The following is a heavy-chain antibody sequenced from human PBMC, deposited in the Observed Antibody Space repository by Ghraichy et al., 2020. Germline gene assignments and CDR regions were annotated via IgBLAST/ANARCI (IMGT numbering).Heavy chain of an antibody. CDR3: ARDHPIDTDGYNAPQGAKNASYYYYYYGMDV. CDR2: IIPILGIA. CDR1: GGTFSSYA. V-gene: IGHV1-69*04. Sequence: SVKVSCKASGGTFSSYAISWVRQAPGQGLEWMGRIIPILGIANYAQKFQGRVTITADKSTSTAYMELSSLRSEDTAVYYCARDHPIDTDGYNAPQGAKNASYYYYYYGMDVWGQGTTVTVSS. J-gene: IGHJ6*02. D-gene: IGHD5-24*01.